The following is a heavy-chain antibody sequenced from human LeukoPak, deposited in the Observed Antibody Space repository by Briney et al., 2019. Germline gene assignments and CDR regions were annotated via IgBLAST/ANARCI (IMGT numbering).Heavy chain of an antibody. CDR3: AREERFLEWFDY. CDR1: GGSISSYY. V-gene: IGHV4-59*01. J-gene: IGHJ4*02. D-gene: IGHD3-3*01. Sequence: SETLSLTCTVSGGSISSYYWSWIRQPPGKGLEWIGSIYYSGSTNYNPSLKSRVTISVDTSKNQFSLKLSSVTAADTAVYYCAREERFLEWFDYWGQGTLVTVSS. CDR2: IYYSGST.